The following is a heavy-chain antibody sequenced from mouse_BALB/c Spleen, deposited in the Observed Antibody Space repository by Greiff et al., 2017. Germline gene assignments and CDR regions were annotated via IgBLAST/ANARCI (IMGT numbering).Heavy chain of an antibody. CDR1: GFTFSSYG. Sequence: EVKLVESGGDLVKPGGSLKLSCAASGFTFSSYGMSWVRQTPDKRLEWVATISSGGSYTYYPDSVKGRFTISRDNAKNTLYLQMSSLKSEDTAMYYCARGGNYDYYAMDYWGQGTSVTVSS. J-gene: IGHJ4*01. CDR2: ISSGGSYT. CDR3: ARGGNYDYYAMDY. D-gene: IGHD2-1*01. V-gene: IGHV5-6*01.